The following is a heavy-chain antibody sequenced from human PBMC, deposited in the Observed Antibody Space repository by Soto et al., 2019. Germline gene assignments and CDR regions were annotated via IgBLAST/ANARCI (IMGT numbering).Heavy chain of an antibody. V-gene: IGHV3-23*01. CDR2: ISGSGGST. J-gene: IGHJ6*02. D-gene: IGHD3-3*01. Sequence: GGSLRLSCAASGFTFSSYAMSWVRQAPGKGLEWVSAISGSGGSTYYADSVKGRFTISRDNSKNTLYLQMNSLRAEDTAVYYCAKGGTIFGVAPQYYGMDVWGQGTTVTVSS. CDR3: AKGGTIFGVAPQYYGMDV. CDR1: GFTFSSYA.